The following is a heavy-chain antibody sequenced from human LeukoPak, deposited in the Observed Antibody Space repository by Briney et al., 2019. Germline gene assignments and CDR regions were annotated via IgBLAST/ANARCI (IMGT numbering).Heavy chain of an antibody. Sequence: GGSLRLSCAASGFTFSTYAMNWVRQAPGKGLEWVAVVSYDGRQNYYADSVKGRFTISRDNAKNSLYLQMNSLRAEDTAMYFCAGGQGWHFNLWGRGTLITVSS. CDR3: AGGQGWHFNL. J-gene: IGHJ2*01. CDR1: GFTFSTYA. CDR2: VSYDGRQN. D-gene: IGHD2-15*01. V-gene: IGHV3-30*04.